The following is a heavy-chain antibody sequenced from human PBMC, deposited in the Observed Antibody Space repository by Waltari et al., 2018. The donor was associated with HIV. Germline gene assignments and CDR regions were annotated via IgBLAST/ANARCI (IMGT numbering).Heavy chain of an antibody. CDR3: ARRSCNSSSCFTYFYYFAMDV. Sequence: QVQLMQSGPEVKKPGASVKVSCTASGYTFNNYGISWVRQAPGQVLEWMGWISAYNGNTKYAQKLHGRVTMTTDTSTRTAYMELRSLSSDDTAVYYCARRSCNSSSCFTYFYYFAMDVWGQGTTVTVSS. CDR1: GYTFNNYG. V-gene: IGHV1-18*04. J-gene: IGHJ6*02. D-gene: IGHD2-2*02. CDR2: ISAYNGNT.